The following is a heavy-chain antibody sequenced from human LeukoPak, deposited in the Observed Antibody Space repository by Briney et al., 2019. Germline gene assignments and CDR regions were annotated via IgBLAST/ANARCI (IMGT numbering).Heavy chain of an antibody. Sequence: SETLSLTCAVSGGSISSGGYSWSWLRQPPGKGLEWIGYIYRSGSTYYNPSLKSRVTISVDRSKNQFSLKLSSVTAADTAVCYCARAYGDLYFDYWGQGTLVTVSS. V-gene: IGHV4-30-2*01. CDR3: ARAYGDLYFDY. CDR2: IYRSGST. CDR1: GGSISSGGYS. D-gene: IGHD4-17*01. J-gene: IGHJ4*02.